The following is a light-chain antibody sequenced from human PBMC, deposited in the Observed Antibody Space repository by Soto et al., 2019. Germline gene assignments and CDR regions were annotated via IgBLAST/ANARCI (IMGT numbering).Light chain of an antibody. CDR1: ASDVGAYNY. J-gene: IGLJ2*01. CDR3: SSYAGYNNFV. CDR2: EVS. V-gene: IGLV2-8*01. Sequence: QSALTQPPSASGSPGQSVTISCTGAASDVGAYNYVSWYQQHPGKAPKLVIYEVSKRPSGVPDRFSGFKSGNTASLTVSGLQAEDEADYHCSSYAGYNNFVFGGGTKLTVL.